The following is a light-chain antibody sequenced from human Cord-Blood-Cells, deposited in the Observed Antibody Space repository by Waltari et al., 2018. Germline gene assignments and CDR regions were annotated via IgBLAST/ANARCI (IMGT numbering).Light chain of an antibody. V-gene: IGLV2-23*01. Sequence: QSALTQPASVSGSPGQSITISCTGTSSDVGSYNLVSWYQQHPGKAPKLRIYEGSKRPSWVSNRFSGSKSGNTASLTISGLQAEDEADYYCCSYAGSSTLYVFGTGTKVTVL. CDR3: CSYAGSSTLYV. CDR2: EGS. CDR1: SSDVGSYNL. J-gene: IGLJ1*01.